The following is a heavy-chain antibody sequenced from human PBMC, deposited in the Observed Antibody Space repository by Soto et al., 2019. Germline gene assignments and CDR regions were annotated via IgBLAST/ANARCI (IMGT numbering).Heavy chain of an antibody. V-gene: IGHV3-30*18. CDR2: ISYDGRYK. D-gene: IGHD6-13*01. CDR3: AKGGRTSSSWYGEGMDY. Sequence: QVRLVESGGGVVQPGTSLRLSCAASGFTFISYGMHWVRQAPGKGLEWVAVISYDGRYKYYGDSVKGRFTISRDNSKNTRDLQMNSLRAEDTAVYFCAKGGRTSSSWYGEGMDYWGQGTLVTVSS. CDR1: GFTFISYG. J-gene: IGHJ4*02.